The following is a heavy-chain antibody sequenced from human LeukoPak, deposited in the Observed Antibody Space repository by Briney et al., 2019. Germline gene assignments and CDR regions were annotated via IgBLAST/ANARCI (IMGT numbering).Heavy chain of an antibody. CDR3: ASQQAFTIFGVGAFDI. CDR2: ISAYNGNT. Sequence: GASVKVSCKASGYTFTSYGISWVRQAPGQGLEWMGWISAYNGNTNYAQKLQGRVTMTTDTSTSTAYMELRSLRSDDTAVYYCASQQAFTIFGVGAFDIWGQGTMVTVSS. CDR1: GYTFTSYG. J-gene: IGHJ3*02. V-gene: IGHV1-18*01. D-gene: IGHD3-3*01.